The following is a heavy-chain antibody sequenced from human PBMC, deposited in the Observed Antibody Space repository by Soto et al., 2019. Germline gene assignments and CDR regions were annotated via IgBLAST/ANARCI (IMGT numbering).Heavy chain of an antibody. CDR1: GFTFSSYA. Sequence: GGSLRLSCAASGFTFSSYAMSWVRQAPGKGLEWVSAISGSGGSTYYADSVKGRFTISRDNSKNTLYLQMNSLRAEDTAVYYCAKDQGWEYYDILTGQEAGRYDYWGQGTLVTVSS. V-gene: IGHV3-23*01. J-gene: IGHJ4*02. CDR2: ISGSGGST. D-gene: IGHD3-9*01. CDR3: AKDQGWEYYDILTGQEAGRYDY.